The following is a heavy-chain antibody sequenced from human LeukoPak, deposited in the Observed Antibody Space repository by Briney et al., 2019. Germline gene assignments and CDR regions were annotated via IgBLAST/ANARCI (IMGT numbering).Heavy chain of an antibody. D-gene: IGHD1-26*01. V-gene: IGHV4-59*08. CDR1: GGSISSYY. CDR3: ARHALFPYSGSFDY. CDR2: IYYSGST. Sequence: SETLSLTCTVSGGSISSYYWSWIRQPPGKGLEWIGYIYYSGSTNYNPSLKSRVTISVDTSKNQFSLKLSSVTAADTAVYYCARHALFPYSGSFDYWGQGTLVTVSS. J-gene: IGHJ4*02.